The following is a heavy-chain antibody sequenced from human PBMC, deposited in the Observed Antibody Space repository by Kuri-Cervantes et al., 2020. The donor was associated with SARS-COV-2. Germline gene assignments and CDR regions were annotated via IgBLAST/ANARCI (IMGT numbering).Heavy chain of an antibody. V-gene: IGHV3-73*01. CDR1: GYTLTELS. Sequence: KVSCKVSGYTLTELSMHWVRQASGKGLEWVGRIRSKANSYATAYAASVKCRFTISRDDSKNTAYLQMNSLKTEDTAVYYCTSLLAGSYPLNDYWGQGTLVTVSS. J-gene: IGHJ4*02. CDR2: IRSKANSYAT. D-gene: IGHD1-26*01. CDR3: TSLLAGSYPLNDY.